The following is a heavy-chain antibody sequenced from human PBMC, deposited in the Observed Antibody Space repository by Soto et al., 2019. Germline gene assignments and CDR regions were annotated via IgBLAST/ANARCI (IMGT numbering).Heavy chain of an antibody. CDR1: GFTVSSKY. CDR2: LWSAGNT. CDR3: AREAPMDV. Sequence: LVETGGGLIQPGGSLRLSCVASGFTVSSKYMIWVRQAPGKGLEWVSVLWSAGNTYYADSVRGRFTISRDSSKNTLYLEMSSLRADDTAVYYCAREAPMDVWGQGTTVIVSS. J-gene: IGHJ6*02. V-gene: IGHV3-53*02.